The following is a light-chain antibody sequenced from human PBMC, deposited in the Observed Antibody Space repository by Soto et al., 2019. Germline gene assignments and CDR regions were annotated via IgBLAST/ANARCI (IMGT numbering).Light chain of an antibody. Sequence: EIVLTQSPATLSLSPGERATLSCRASQSVSSYLAWYQQKPGQAPRLLIYDASNRATGIPARFSGSGSGTDFPPPISSLEPEDFAVYYCQQRSNWPPMYTFGQGTKLEIK. CDR1: QSVSSY. J-gene: IGKJ2*01. CDR3: QQRSNWPPMYT. V-gene: IGKV3-11*01. CDR2: DAS.